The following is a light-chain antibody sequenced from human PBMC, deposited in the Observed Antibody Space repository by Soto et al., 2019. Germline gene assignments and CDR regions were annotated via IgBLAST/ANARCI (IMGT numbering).Light chain of an antibody. J-gene: IGKJ2*01. CDR2: GAS. CDR1: QSVSSN. Sequence: EIVMTQSPATLSVSPGERATLSCRASQSVSSNLAWYQQKPGQAPRLLIYGASTRPTGIPARFSGSGSGTDVTLTISTLQSEDFAVYYCQQYNNWPLYTFGQGTKLEIK. V-gene: IGKV3-15*01. CDR3: QQYNNWPLYT.